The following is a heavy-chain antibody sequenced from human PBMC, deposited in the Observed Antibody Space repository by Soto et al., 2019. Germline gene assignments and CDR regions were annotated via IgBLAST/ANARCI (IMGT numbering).Heavy chain of an antibody. J-gene: IGHJ3*02. CDR1: GFTFSSYA. V-gene: IGHV3-64*01. Sequence: GGSLRLSCAASGFTFSSYAMHWVRQAPGKGLEYVSAISSNGGSTYYANSVKGRFTISRDNSKNTLYLQMGSLRAEDMAVYYCARDPAAADAFDIWGQGTMVTVSS. D-gene: IGHD6-13*01. CDR2: ISSNGGST. CDR3: ARDPAAADAFDI.